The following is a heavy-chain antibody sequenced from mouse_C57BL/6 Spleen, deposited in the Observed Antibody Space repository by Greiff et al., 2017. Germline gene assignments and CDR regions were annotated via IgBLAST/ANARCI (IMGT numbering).Heavy chain of an antibody. D-gene: IGHD1-1*01. CDR1: GYSFTGYF. CDR3: ARGGGFITNY. J-gene: IGHJ2*01. V-gene: IGHV1-20*01. CDR2: INPYNGDT. Sequence: VQLKESGPELVKPGDSVKISCKASGYSFTGYFMNWVMQSHGKSLEWIGRINPYNGDTFYNQKFKGKATLTVDKSSSTAHMELRSLTSEDSAVYYCARGGGFITNYWGQGTTLTVSS.